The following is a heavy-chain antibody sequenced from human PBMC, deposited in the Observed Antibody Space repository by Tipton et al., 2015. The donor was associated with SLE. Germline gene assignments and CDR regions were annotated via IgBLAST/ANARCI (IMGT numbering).Heavy chain of an antibody. D-gene: IGHD1-7*01. V-gene: IGHV1-18*01. J-gene: IGHJ6*03. Sequence: QLVQSGAEVKKPGASVKVSCKASGYTFTSYGISWVRQAPGQGLEWMGWISAYNGNTNYAQKLQGRVTMTTDASTSTAYMELRSRRSDDTAVYYCARQELNQLELKGYYYYMDVWGKGTTVTVSS. CDR2: ISAYNGNT. CDR1: GYTFTSYG. CDR3: ARQELNQLELKGYYYYMDV.